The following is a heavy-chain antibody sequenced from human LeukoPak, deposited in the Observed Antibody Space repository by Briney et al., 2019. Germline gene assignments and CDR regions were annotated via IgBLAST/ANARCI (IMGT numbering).Heavy chain of an antibody. J-gene: IGHJ3*02. CDR2: INSDGSST. V-gene: IGHV3-74*01. CDR3: ARRPQRISDSFDI. CDR1: GFTFSSYW. D-gene: IGHD2-15*01. Sequence: GGSLRLSCAASGFTFSSYWMHWVRQAPGKGLVWVSRINSDGSSTSYADSVKGRFTISRDNAKNTLYLQMNSLRAEDTAVHYCARRPQRISDSFDIWGQGTMVTVSS.